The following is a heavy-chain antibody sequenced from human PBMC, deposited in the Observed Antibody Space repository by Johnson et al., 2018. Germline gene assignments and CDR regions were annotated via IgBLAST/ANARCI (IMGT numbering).Heavy chain of an antibody. D-gene: IGHD3-10*01. CDR1: AYTFTNHY. CDR3: ARGSSGSYYNYFDH. CDR2: IDPSSGST. V-gene: IGHV1-46*01. Sequence: QVQLVESGAEVKPPGASVTVSCRASAYTFTNHYLHWVRQAPGQGLEWMGLIDPSSGSTAYAENFQGRVTMTRDTSTSIVYMEGTSLRSEDTAVYYCARGSSGSYYNYFDHWGQGTPVTVSS. J-gene: IGHJ4*02.